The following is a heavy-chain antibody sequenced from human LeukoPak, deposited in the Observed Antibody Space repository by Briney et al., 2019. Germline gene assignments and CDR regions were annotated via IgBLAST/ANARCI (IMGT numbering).Heavy chain of an antibody. D-gene: IGHD5/OR15-5a*01. Sequence: ASVKVSCKASGYTFTGYYMHWVRQAPGQGLEWMGWINPNSGGTNYAQKFQGRVTMTRDTSISTAYMELSSLRSEDTAVYYCARDRLRTSWFDPWGQGTLVTVSS. CDR3: ARDRLRTSWFDP. CDR1: GYTFTGYY. J-gene: IGHJ5*02. CDR2: INPNSGGT. V-gene: IGHV1-2*02.